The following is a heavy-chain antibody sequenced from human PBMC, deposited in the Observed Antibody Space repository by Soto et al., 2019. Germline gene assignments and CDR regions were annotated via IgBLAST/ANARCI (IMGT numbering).Heavy chain of an antibody. CDR2: IYWDDDK. Sequence: SGPKPGNPTQRLALTCTFSGFSLSTSGVGVGWIRQPPGKALEWLALIYWDDDKRYSPSLKSRLTITKDTSKNQVVLTMTNMDPVDTATYYCAHYGSGSSDFGYWGQGTLVTVS. D-gene: IGHD3-10*01. V-gene: IGHV2-5*02. CDR1: GFSLSTSGVG. CDR3: AHYGSGSSDFGY. J-gene: IGHJ4*02.